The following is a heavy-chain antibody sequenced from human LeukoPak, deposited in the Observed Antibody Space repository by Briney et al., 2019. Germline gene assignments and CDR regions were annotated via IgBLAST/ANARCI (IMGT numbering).Heavy chain of an antibody. Sequence: SETLSLTCTVSGGSISSYYWSWIRQPPGKGLEWIGYIYYTGSTNYNPSLKSRVTISVDTSKNQFSLNLSSVTAADTAVYYCAGDERGTGWYFAFDIWGQGTMVTVS. CDR3: AGDERGTGWYFAFDI. J-gene: IGHJ3*02. CDR1: GGSISSYY. V-gene: IGHV4-59*12. CDR2: IYYTGST. D-gene: IGHD6-19*01.